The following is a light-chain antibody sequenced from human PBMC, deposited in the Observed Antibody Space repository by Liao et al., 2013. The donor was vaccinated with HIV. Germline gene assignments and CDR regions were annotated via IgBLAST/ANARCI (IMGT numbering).Light chain of an antibody. CDR2: SNT. CDR1: NVGSKY. J-gene: IGLJ3*02. Sequence: SYELTQSPSVSVAPGETARIACGGNNVGSKYVHWYQQKPGQAPVLVIFSNTDRPSGIPERFSGSNSGNTATLTISRVEAGDEADYYCQVWDSASDQSVFGGGTNLTVL. V-gene: IGLV3-21*04. CDR3: QVWDSASDQSV.